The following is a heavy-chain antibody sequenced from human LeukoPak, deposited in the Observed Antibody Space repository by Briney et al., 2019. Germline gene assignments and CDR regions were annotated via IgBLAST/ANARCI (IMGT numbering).Heavy chain of an antibody. Sequence: SVKVSCKASGGTFSSYAISWVRQAPGQGLEWMGRIIPILGIANYAQKFQGRVTITADKSTSTAYMELSSLRSEDTAVYYCARGRRYSSSWSYYYGMDVWGQGTTVTVSS. CDR1: GGTFSSYA. V-gene: IGHV1-69*04. CDR2: IIPILGIA. D-gene: IGHD6-13*01. CDR3: ARGRRYSSSWSYYYGMDV. J-gene: IGHJ6*02.